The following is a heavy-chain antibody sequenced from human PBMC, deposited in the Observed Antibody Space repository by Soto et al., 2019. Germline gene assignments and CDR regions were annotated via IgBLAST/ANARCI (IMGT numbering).Heavy chain of an antibody. Sequence: GASVKVSCKASGFTFTSSAVQWVRQARGQRLEWIGWIVVGSGNTNYAQKFQERVTITRDMSTSTAYMELSSLRSEDTAVYYCAADLGGEWELPDKFDYWGQGTLVTVSS. D-gene: IGHD1-26*01. CDR1: GFTFTSSA. J-gene: IGHJ4*02. CDR3: AADLGGEWELPDKFDY. CDR2: IVVGSGNT. V-gene: IGHV1-58*01.